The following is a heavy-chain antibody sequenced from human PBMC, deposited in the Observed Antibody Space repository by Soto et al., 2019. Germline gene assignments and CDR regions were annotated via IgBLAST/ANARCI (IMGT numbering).Heavy chain of an antibody. CDR3: ARTSGPFDY. V-gene: IGHV4-34*01. J-gene: IGHJ4*02. CDR1: GGSFSGYY. CDR2: INHSGST. Sequence: SETLSLTCAVYGGSFSGYYWSWIRQPPGKGLEWIGEINHSGSTNYNPSLKSRVTISVDTSKNQFSLKLSSVTAADTAVYYCARTSGPFDYWGRGTLVTVSS.